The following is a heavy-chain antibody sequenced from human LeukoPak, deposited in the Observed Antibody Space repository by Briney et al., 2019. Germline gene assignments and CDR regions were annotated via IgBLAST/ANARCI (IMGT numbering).Heavy chain of an antibody. Sequence: SVKVSCKASGGTFSSYAISWVRQAPGQGPEWMGGIIPIFGTANYAQKFQGRVTITADESTSTAYMELSSLRSEDTAVYYCATGGYSYGYYGYWGQGTLVTVSS. CDR3: ATGGYSYGYYGY. CDR1: GGTFSSYA. J-gene: IGHJ4*02. V-gene: IGHV1-69*13. CDR2: IIPIFGTA. D-gene: IGHD5-18*01.